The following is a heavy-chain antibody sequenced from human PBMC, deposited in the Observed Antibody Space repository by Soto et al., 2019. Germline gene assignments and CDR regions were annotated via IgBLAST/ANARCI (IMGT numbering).Heavy chain of an antibody. CDR1: GYTFTSYA. CDR3: ARSGYSSGWYHWYFDL. J-gene: IGHJ2*01. V-gene: IGHV1-3*01. CDR2: INAGNGNT. D-gene: IGHD6-19*01. Sequence: GASVKVSCKASGYTFTSYAMHWVRQAPGQRLEWMGWINAGNGNTKYSQKFQGRVTITRDTSATTAYMELSSLRSEDTAVFYCARSGYSSGWYHWYFDLWGRGTLVTVSS.